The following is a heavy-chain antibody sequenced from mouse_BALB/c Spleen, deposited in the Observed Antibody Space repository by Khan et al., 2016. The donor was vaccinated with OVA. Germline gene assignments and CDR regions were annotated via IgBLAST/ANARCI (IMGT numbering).Heavy chain of an antibody. CDR3: ARRLYYGYYYAMDY. D-gene: IGHD1-2*01. J-gene: IGHJ4*01. CDR1: GYTFTDYN. CDR2: IYPYNGGT. V-gene: IGHV1S29*02. Sequence: VQLQQSGPELVKPGASVKISCKASGYTFTDYNMHWVKQSHGKSLEWIGYIYPYNGGTGYNQKFKSKVTLTVDNSSSTAYMELRSLTSEDSAVYYCARRLYYGYYYAMDYWGQGTSVTVSS.